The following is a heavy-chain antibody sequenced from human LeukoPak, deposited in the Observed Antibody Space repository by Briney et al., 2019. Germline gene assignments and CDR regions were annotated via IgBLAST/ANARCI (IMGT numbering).Heavy chain of an antibody. CDR3: ARDAPSVTVAGNLQY. J-gene: IGHJ1*01. V-gene: IGHV3-30*04. CDR1: GFTFDIYV. CDR2: ISYDGSNK. Sequence: GGSLRLSCAASGFTFDIYVMHWVRQAPGKGLEWVAVISYDGSNKNYADSVKGRFTISRGNSKNTLYLQMNSLGPEDTAVYYCARDAPSVTVAGNLQYWGQGILVSVSS. D-gene: IGHD4-11*01.